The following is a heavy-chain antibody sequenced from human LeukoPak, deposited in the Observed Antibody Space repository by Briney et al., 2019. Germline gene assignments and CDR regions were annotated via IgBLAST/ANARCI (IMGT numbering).Heavy chain of an antibody. CDR2: VNPNSGGT. D-gene: IGHD3-3*01. J-gene: IGHJ6*02. CDR3: ARETTIFGVVTIYCHYYGMDV. CDR1: GYTFTGYF. V-gene: IGHV1-2*02. Sequence: ASVKVSCKASGYTFTGYFIHWVRQAPGQGLEWMGWVNPNSGGTNYAQKFQGRVTMTRDTSINTAYMELSSLRSDDTAVYYCARETTIFGVVTIYCHYYGMDVWGQGTTVTVSS.